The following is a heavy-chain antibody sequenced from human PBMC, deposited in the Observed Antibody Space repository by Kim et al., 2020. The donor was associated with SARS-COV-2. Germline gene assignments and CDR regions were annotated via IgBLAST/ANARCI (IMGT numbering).Heavy chain of an antibody. Sequence: NYNPSLKSRVTMSVDTSKNPFSLTLSSVTAADTAVYYCARGWGGLMGFDYWGQGTLVTVSS. D-gene: IGHD3-3*01. V-gene: IGHV4-4*07. CDR3: ARGWGGLMGFDY. J-gene: IGHJ4*02.